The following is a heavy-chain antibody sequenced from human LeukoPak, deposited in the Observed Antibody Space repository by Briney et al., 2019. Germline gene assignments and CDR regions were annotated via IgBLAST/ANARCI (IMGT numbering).Heavy chain of an antibody. CDR2: IKQDGSEK. CDR1: RFTFNSNW. CDR3: ARDKYYDRYFDS. J-gene: IGHJ4*02. V-gene: IGHV3-7*01. Sequence: GGSLRLSCVGSRFTFNSNWMSWVRQAPGKGLAWVANIKQDGSEKYYVDSVKGRFTISRDNAKNSLSLQMNSLRAEDTAVYYCARDKYYDRYFDSWGQGTLVTVSS. D-gene: IGHD3-22*01.